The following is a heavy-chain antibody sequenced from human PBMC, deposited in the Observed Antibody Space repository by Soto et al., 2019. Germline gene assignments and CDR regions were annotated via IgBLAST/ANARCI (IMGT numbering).Heavy chain of an antibody. J-gene: IGHJ4*02. CDR2: ISSSTATI. D-gene: IGHD6-19*01. CDR1: GFTFSSYS. Sequence: EVQLVESGGGLVQPGGSLRLSCAASGFTFSSYSMNWVRQAPGKGLEWVSYISSSTATIYYADSVKGRFTISRDNAKNSLYLQVHSLRAEDTAVYYCARDDSGWYLGYWGQGTLVTVSS. V-gene: IGHV3-48*01. CDR3: ARDDSGWYLGY.